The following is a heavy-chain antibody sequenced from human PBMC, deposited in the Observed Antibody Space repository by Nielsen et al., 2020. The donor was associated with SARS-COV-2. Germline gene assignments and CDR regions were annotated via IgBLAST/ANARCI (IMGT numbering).Heavy chain of an antibody. D-gene: IGHD6-19*01. V-gene: IGHV3-21*01. CDR3: AGEDTGIAVMYYFDY. J-gene: IGHJ4*02. Sequence: GESLKISCAASGFTFSSYSMNWVRQTPGKGLEWVSSISSSSSYIYYADSVKGRFTISRDNAKNSLYLQMNSLRAEDTAVYYCAGEDTGIAVMYYFDYWGQGTLVTVSS. CDR2: ISSSSSYI. CDR1: GFTFSSYS.